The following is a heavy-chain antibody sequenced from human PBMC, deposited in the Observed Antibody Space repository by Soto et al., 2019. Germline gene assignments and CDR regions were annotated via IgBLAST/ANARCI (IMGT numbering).Heavy chain of an antibody. V-gene: IGHV1-18*01. J-gene: IGHJ4*02. Sequence: QVQLVQSGAEVKKPGASVKVSCKASGYTFTSYGVLWVRQAPGQGLEWMGWISADNGNTKYAQKFQGRVTMTTDTSTSTVYMEPRSLRSADWAGYSCAKDNSGWSNVFALWCRGTLVSVSS. CDR1: GYTFTSYG. CDR3: AKDNSGWSNVFAL. CDR2: ISADNGNT. D-gene: IGHD6-19*01.